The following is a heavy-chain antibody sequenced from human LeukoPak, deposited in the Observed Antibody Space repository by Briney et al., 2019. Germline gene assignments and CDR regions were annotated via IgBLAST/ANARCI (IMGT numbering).Heavy chain of an antibody. J-gene: IGHJ5*02. CDR1: GYTFTNYD. V-gene: IGHV1-8*03. D-gene: IGHD6-13*01. CDR2: MNPYSANT. CDR3: ARTQRLVLRSPLDP. Sequence: ASVKASCKASGYTFTNYDIHWVRQATGQGLEWMGWMNPYSANTGYAQNFQGRITITRNTSISTAYMELSSLRSEDTAVYYCARTQRLVLRSPLDPWGQGTLVTVSS.